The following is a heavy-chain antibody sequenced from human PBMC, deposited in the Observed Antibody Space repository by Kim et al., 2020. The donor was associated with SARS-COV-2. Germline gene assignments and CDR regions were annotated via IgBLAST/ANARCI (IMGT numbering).Heavy chain of an antibody. V-gene: IGHV3-33*01. CDR1: GFTFSSYG. Sequence: GGSLRLSCAASGFTFSSYGMHWVRQAPGKGLEWVAVIWYDGSNKYYADSVKGRFTISRDNSKNTLYLQMNSLRAEDTAVYYCARDLVAGNYSYYGMDVWGQGTTVTVSS. CDR2: IWYDGSNK. D-gene: IGHD6-19*01. J-gene: IGHJ6*02. CDR3: ARDLVAGNYSYYGMDV.